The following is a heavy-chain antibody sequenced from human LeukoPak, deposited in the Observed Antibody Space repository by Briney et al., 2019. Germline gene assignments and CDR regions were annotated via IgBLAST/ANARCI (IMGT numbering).Heavy chain of an antibody. Sequence: GGSLRLSCAASGFTFSSYAMSWVRQAPGKGLEWVSAISGSGGSTYYADSVKGRFTISRDSSKNTLYLQMNSLRAEDTAVYYCANPPPTNYYDSSGYYSDDYWGQGTLVTVSS. D-gene: IGHD3-22*01. V-gene: IGHV3-23*01. J-gene: IGHJ4*02. CDR3: ANPPPTNYYDSSGYYSDDY. CDR1: GFTFSSYA. CDR2: ISGSGGST.